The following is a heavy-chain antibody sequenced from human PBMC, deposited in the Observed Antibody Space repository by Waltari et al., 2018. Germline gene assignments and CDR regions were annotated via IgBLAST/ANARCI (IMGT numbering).Heavy chain of an antibody. D-gene: IGHD2-15*01. V-gene: IGHV3-30-3*01. CDR3: ARGTSGYYSY. J-gene: IGHJ4*02. Sequence: QVQLVESGGGVVQPGRSLRRYGSASGFTFSSYAMHGVRQAPGKGLEWVAVISYDGSNKYYADSVKGRFTISRDNSKNTLYLQMNSLRAEDTAVYYCARGTSGYYSYWGQGTLVTVSS. CDR1: GFTFSSYA. CDR2: ISYDGSNK.